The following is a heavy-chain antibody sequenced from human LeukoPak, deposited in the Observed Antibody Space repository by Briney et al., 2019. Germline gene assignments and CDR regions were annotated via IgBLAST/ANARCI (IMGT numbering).Heavy chain of an antibody. CDR3: ARDSSGYTYYFDY. CDR2: KSYDGRKQ. V-gene: IGHV3-30*03. Sequence: GGSLRLSCTASGFTFSSHGMHWVRQAPGKGLEWVAVKSYDGRKQYYADSVKGRFTISRDNAKNSLYLQMNSLRAEGTAVYYCARDSSGYTYYFDYWGQGTLVTVSS. CDR1: GFTFSSHG. D-gene: IGHD3-22*01. J-gene: IGHJ4*02.